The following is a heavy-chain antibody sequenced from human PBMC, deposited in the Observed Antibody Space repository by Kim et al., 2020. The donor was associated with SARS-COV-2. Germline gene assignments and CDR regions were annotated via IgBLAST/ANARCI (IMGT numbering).Heavy chain of an antibody. CDR1: GSSFSSYW. Sequence: GGSLRLSCAASGSSFSSYWMTWVRQAPGKGLEFVANMKQDGSITDYADSVKGRFTISRDNAKNSLYLQMNSLRVEDTAKYFCARSVNYYGYWGQGTLVTVSS. J-gene: IGHJ4*02. V-gene: IGHV3-7*03. CDR3: ARSVNYYGY. D-gene: IGHD3-10*01. CDR2: MKQDGSIT.